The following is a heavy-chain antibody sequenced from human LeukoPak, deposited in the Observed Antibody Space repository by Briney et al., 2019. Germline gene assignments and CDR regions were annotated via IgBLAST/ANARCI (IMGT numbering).Heavy chain of an antibody. CDR1: GYTFTGYY. CDR3: ARDSGYSSSRYADH. J-gene: IGHJ4*02. D-gene: IGHD6-13*01. CDR2: INPNSGGT. V-gene: IGHV1-2*02. Sequence: ASVKVSCKASGYTFTGYYIHWVRQAPGQGLEWIGWINPNSGGTNHAQKFQGRVTMTRDTSISTAYMELSRLRSDDTAVYYCARDSGYSSSRYADHWGQGTPVTVSS.